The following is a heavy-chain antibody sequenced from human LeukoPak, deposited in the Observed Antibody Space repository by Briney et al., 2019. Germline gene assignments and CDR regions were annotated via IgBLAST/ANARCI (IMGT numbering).Heavy chain of an antibody. D-gene: IGHD3-3*01. V-gene: IGHV4-34*01. J-gene: IGHJ4*02. CDR3: ARGGIFGVVKKIKNYFDY. Sequence: SETLSLTCAVYGGSCSGYYWSWIRQPPGKGLEWIGEINHSGSTNYNPSLKSRVTISVDTSKNQFSLKLSSVTAADTAVYYCARGGIFGVVKKIKNYFDYWGQGTLVTVSS. CDR1: GGSCSGYY. CDR2: INHSGST.